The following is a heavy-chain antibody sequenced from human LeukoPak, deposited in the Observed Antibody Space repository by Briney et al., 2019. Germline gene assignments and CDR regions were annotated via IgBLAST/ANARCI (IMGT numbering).Heavy chain of an antibody. CDR2: ITNWNCSST. CDR1: GVTFDDYG. J-gene: IGHJ3*02. CDR3: ARCSRSSTDCYSAFDI. Sequence: GGALRLSCEAAGVTFDDYGMSWVRQAAGKGLQWVSAITNWNCSSTGYSGSVMCRVTVSRDDAKKPLYLQMNSLRAEDTALYYCARCSRSSTDCYSAFDIWGQGTVVTVSS. V-gene: IGHV3-20*04. D-gene: IGHD2-2*02.